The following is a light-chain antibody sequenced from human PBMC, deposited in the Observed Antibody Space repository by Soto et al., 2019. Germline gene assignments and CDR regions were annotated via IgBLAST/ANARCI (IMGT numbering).Light chain of an antibody. Sequence: QSVLTQPASVSGSPGQSITISCTGTSDVVGNYNLVSWYQQHPGKAPKLIIYEGNKRPSGVSNRFSGSKSANTASLTISGLRAEDEADYYCSSYTSSSTQVFGGGTKLTVL. V-gene: IGLV2-14*02. CDR1: SDVVGNYNL. J-gene: IGLJ2*01. CDR2: EGN. CDR3: SSYTSSSTQV.